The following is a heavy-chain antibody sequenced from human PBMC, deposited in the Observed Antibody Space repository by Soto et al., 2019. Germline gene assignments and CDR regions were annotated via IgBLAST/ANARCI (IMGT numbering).Heavy chain of an antibody. CDR2: IFSNAAK. Sequence: QVTLKESGPVLVKPTETLTLTCTVSGFSLSNARMSVSWIRQPPGKALEWLAHIFSNAAKSYSASLKSRLTISKDTSKSQVVLPMTNMNPVDTATYYCARIRGWGWLGPNDYWGQGTLVTVSS. J-gene: IGHJ4*02. D-gene: IGHD3-10*01. V-gene: IGHV2-26*01. CDR1: GFSLSNARMS. CDR3: ARIRGWGWLGPNDY.